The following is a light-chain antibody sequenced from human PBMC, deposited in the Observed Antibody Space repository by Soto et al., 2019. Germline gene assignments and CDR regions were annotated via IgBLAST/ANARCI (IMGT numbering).Light chain of an antibody. J-gene: IGKJ1*01. CDR1: QSVSSSS. V-gene: IGKV3-20*01. CDR3: QQYGSSPRT. CDR2: LAS. Sequence: EIVLTQSPGTLSLSPGERATLSCRASQSVSSSSLAWYQQRPGQAPRLLIYLASIRPTGIPDRFSGSGSGTDFPLTINRLEPEDFAVYYCQQYGSSPRTFGQGTKVEIK.